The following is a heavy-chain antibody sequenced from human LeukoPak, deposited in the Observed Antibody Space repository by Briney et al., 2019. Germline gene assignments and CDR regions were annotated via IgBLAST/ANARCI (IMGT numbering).Heavy chain of an antibody. CDR1: GGSISSSNW. CDR2: IYHSGST. J-gene: IGHJ4*02. Sequence: PSGTLSLTCGVSGGSISSSNWWSWVRQPPGKGLEWIGEIYHSGSTNYNPSLKSRVTISVDKPTNQFSLKLSSVTAADTAVYYCARDRGGYYYVLNYWGQGTLVTVSS. D-gene: IGHD3-22*01. V-gene: IGHV4-4*02. CDR3: ARDRGGYYYVLNY.